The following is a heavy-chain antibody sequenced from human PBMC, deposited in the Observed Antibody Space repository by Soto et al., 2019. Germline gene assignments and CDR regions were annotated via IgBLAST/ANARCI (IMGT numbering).Heavy chain of an antibody. CDR1: GYSFTDYH. CDR3: ARGDSTDCSNGVCSFFYNHGMDV. V-gene: IGHV1-2*04. Sequence: ASVKVSCKASGYSFTDYHIHWVRQAPGQGLEWLGRINPKSGGTSTAQKFQGWVTMTTDTSISTACMELTRLTSDDTAIYYCARGDSTDCSNGVCSFFYNHGMDVCGQGTQVTDSS. D-gene: IGHD2-8*01. CDR2: INPKSGGT. J-gene: IGHJ6*02.